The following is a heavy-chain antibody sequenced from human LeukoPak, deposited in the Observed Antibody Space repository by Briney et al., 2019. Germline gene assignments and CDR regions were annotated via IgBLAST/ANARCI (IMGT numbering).Heavy chain of an antibody. CDR2: IYTSGST. Sequence: PSETLSLTCTVSGGSISSYYWSWIRQPAGKGLEWIGRIYTSGSTNYNPSLKSRVTISVDTSKNQFSLKLSSVTAADTAVYYCARELGYSGSYRDAFDIWGQGTMVTVSS. V-gene: IGHV4-4*07. CDR1: GGSISSYY. D-gene: IGHD1-26*01. CDR3: ARELGYSGSYRDAFDI. J-gene: IGHJ3*02.